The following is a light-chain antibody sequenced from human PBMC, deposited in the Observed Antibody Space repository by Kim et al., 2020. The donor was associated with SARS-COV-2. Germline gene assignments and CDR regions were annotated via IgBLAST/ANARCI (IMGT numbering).Light chain of an antibody. Sequence: SPGEKATLSCRASQSVGSGYLAWYQQKPGQAPRLLIYGAYYRATGIPDRFSGSGAGTDFTLTVSSLDPEDFAVYYCQQYGSTPETFGQGTKVDIK. CDR1: QSVGSGY. J-gene: IGKJ1*01. CDR2: GAY. V-gene: IGKV3-20*01. CDR3: QQYGSTPET.